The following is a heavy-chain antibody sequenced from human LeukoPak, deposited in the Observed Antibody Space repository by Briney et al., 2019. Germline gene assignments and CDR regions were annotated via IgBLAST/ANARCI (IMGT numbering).Heavy chain of an antibody. J-gene: IGHJ4*01. Sequence: ASVKVSCKASGYTFTKYSMHWVRRPPGQGLEWMGIINPSGGSTTYAQEFQGRVTMTRDTSTSTVYIELSSLRSKDTTVYYCARAGSVYCGGDCFFDYRGERALVTVSS. CDR1: GYTFTKYS. D-gene: IGHD2-21*02. CDR2: INPSGGST. V-gene: IGHV1-46*01. CDR3: ARAGSVYCGGDCFFDY.